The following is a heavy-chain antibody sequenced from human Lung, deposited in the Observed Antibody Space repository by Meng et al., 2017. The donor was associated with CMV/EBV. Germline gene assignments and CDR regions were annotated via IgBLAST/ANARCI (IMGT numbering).Heavy chain of an antibody. CDR2: ISYDGSNK. J-gene: IGHJ6*02. D-gene: IGHD3-10*01. CDR1: GFTFSSYT. CDR3: ARALGRFGALPYYYYGMDV. V-gene: IGHV3-30-3*01. Sequence: GESLKISCAASGFTFSSYTMHWVRQAPGKGLEWVAVISYDGSNKYYADSVKGRFTISRDNSKNTLYLQMNSLRAEDTAVYYCARALGRFGALPYYYYGMDVWGQGTXVTVSS.